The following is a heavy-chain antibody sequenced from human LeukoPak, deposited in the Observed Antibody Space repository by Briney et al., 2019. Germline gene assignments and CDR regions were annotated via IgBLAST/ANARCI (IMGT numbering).Heavy chain of an antibody. Sequence: GRSLRLSCAASGFTFDDYAMHWVRQAPGKGLEWVSGISWNSGSIGYADSGKGRFTISRDNAKNSLYLQMNSLRAEDTAVYYCASGPGLSGTFDAFDIWGQGTMVTVSS. J-gene: IGHJ3*02. CDR1: GFTFDDYA. CDR3: ASGPGLSGTFDAFDI. V-gene: IGHV3-9*01. CDR2: ISWNSGSI. D-gene: IGHD1-26*01.